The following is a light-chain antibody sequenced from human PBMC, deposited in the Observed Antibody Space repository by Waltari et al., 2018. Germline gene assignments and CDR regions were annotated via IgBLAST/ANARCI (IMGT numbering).Light chain of an antibody. J-gene: IGLJ3*02. V-gene: IGLV4-69*01. Sequence: QLVLTQSPSASASLGASVKLTCTLSSGHSSYAIAWHQQQPEKGPRFLMKLNSDGSHSKGDGIPDRFSGSSSGTERYLTISSLQSVDEADYYCQTWDTDIRVFGGGTELTVL. CDR3: QTWDTDIRV. CDR2: LNSDGSH. CDR1: SGHSSYA.